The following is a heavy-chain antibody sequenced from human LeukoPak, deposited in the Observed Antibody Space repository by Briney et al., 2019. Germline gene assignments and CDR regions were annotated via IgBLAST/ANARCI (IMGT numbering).Heavy chain of an antibody. J-gene: IGHJ4*02. Sequence: GASVKVSCKASGYTFTSYYMHWVRQAPGQGLEWMGIINPSGGSTSYAQKFQGRVTMTRDMSTSTVYMELSSLRSGDTAVYYCAREHSDKGSYATGGFFDYWGQGTLVTVSS. V-gene: IGHV1-46*01. D-gene: IGHD1-26*01. CDR1: GYTFTSYY. CDR2: INPSGGST. CDR3: AREHSDKGSYATGGFFDY.